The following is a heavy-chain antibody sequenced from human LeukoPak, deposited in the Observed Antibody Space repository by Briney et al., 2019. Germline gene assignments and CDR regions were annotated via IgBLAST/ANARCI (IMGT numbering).Heavy chain of an antibody. CDR1: GGSFSGYY. Sequence: SETLSLTCAVYGGSFSGYYWSWIRQPPGKGLEWIGEINHSGSTNYNPSLKSRVTISVDTSKSQFSLKLSSVTAADTAVYYCARGATSPRYYYDSSGYYYVFDYWGQGTLVTVSS. V-gene: IGHV4-34*01. D-gene: IGHD3-22*01. CDR2: INHSGST. J-gene: IGHJ4*02. CDR3: ARGATSPRYYYDSSGYYYVFDY.